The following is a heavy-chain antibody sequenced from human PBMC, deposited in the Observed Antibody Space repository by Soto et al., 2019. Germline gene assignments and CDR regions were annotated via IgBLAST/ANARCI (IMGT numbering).Heavy chain of an antibody. CDR1: CYTFTSYG. CDR3: ARESLDYDILTGYASSGMDV. CDR2: ISAYNGNT. D-gene: IGHD3-9*01. Sequence: ASVKVSCKTACYTFTSYGISLMRQAPGQGLEWMGWISAYNGNTNYAQKLQGRVTMTTDTSTSTAYMELRSLRSDDAAVYYCARESLDYDILTGYASSGMDVWGQGTTVTVSS. J-gene: IGHJ6*02. V-gene: IGHV1-18*01.